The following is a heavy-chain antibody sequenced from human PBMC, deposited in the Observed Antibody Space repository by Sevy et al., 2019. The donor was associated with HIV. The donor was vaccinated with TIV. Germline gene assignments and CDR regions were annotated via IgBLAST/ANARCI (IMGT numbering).Heavy chain of an antibody. V-gene: IGHV3-49*03. CDR1: GFSFGDYA. J-gene: IGHJ4*02. D-gene: IGHD1-26*01. CDR2: IRSKAYGGTT. Sequence: GGSLRLSCTASGFSFGDYAMSWFRQAPGKGLEWVGFIRSKAYGGTTEYVASVEGRFTISSDDSKSIAYLQMNSLKTEDTAVYYCTRDALSGSYYWSYFDNWGQGTLVTVSS. CDR3: TRDALSGSYYWSYFDN.